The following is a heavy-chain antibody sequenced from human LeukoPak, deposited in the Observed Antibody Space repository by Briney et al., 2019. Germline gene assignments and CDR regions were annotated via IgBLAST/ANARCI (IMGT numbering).Heavy chain of an antibody. CDR2: ISNSGSTI. Sequence: GGSLRLSCAASGFTFSDYYKSWIRQAPGKGLEWVSYISNSGSTIYYAYSVKGRFTLSRDNAKNSLYLQMNSLRAEDTAVYYCARDGRRDSDAFDIWGQGTMVTVSS. D-gene: IGHD1-1*01. J-gene: IGHJ3*02. CDR1: GFTFSDYY. V-gene: IGHV3-11*04. CDR3: ARDGRRDSDAFDI.